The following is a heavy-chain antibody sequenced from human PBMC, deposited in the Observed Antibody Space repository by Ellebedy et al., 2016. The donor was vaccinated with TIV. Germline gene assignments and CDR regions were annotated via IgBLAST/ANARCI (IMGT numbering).Heavy chain of an antibody. Sequence: GESLKISCAASGFTFRNYAMAWVRQAPGKGLEWVSFISSSGGSTYYADSVKGRFTISRDDSKNMVYMQMNSLRGEDTAVYYCAKDRSGYVVVTGSFDYWGQGTLVTVSS. CDR2: ISSSGGST. V-gene: IGHV3-23*01. CDR1: GFTFRNYA. D-gene: IGHD2-21*02. J-gene: IGHJ4*02. CDR3: AKDRSGYVVVTGSFDY.